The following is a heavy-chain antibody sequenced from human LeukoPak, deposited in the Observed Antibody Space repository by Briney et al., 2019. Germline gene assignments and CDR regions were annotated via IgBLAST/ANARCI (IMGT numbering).Heavy chain of an antibody. Sequence: SETLSLTCTVSGGSISSGSYYWSWIRQPAGKGLEWIGRIYTSGSTNYNPSLKSRVTISVDTSKNQFSLKLSSVAAADTAVYYCARDVMVVVVTSLTSWFDPWGQGTLVTVSS. CDR3: ARDVMVVVVTSLTSWFDP. J-gene: IGHJ5*02. V-gene: IGHV4-61*02. CDR2: IYTSGST. D-gene: IGHD2-21*02. CDR1: GGSISSGSYY.